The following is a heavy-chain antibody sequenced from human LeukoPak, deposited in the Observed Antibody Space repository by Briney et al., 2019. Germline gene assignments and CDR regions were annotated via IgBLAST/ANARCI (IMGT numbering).Heavy chain of an antibody. CDR3: AREALPSGSCSKTFWFDP. CDR2: INPNSGGT. Sequence: ASVKVSCKASGYTFTGYYMHWVRQAPGQGLEWMGWINPNSGGTNYAQKFQGRVTMTRDTSISTAYMELSRLRSDDTAVYYCAREALPSGSCSKTFWFDPWGQGTLVTVSS. D-gene: IGHD1-26*01. J-gene: IGHJ5*02. V-gene: IGHV1-2*02. CDR1: GYTFTGYY.